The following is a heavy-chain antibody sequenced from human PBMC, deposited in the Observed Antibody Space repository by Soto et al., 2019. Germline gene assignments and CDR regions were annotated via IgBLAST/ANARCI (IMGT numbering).Heavy chain of an antibody. CDR2: TSYSGIT. D-gene: IGHD1-20*01. Sequence: SETLPLTCCLSGGSITRTTYFWVWVRQPPGKGLEWVGSTSYSGITHYNLPLKSRVTISVDRSKNQFSLQLSSVPAADTAVYYGAISLPITGRFDYWGQGALVTVSS. V-gene: IGHV4-39*01. CDR3: AISLPITGRFDY. J-gene: IGHJ4*02. CDR1: GGSITRTTYF.